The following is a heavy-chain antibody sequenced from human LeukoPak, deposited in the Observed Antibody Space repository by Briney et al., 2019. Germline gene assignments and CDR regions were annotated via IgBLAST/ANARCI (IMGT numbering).Heavy chain of an antibody. Sequence: GGSLRLSCAASGFTFSSYGMHWVRQAPGKGLEWVAVISYDGSNKYYADSVKGRFTISRDNSKNTLYLQMNSLRAEDTAVYYCAKGEGDYDSSGYYVDYWGQGTLVTVSS. D-gene: IGHD3-22*01. CDR3: AKGEGDYDSSGYYVDY. J-gene: IGHJ4*02. V-gene: IGHV3-30*18. CDR1: GFTFSSYG. CDR2: ISYDGSNK.